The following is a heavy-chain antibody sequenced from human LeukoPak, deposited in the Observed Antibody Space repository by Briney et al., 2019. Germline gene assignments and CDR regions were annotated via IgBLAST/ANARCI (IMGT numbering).Heavy chain of an antibody. CDR1: GHSIINSFY. Sequence: SETLSLTCTVSGHSIINSFYWGWIRQPPGKGLEWIGSIYHSGATYYNPSLKSRVTISLDTSNNQFSLKLNSVTAADTAMYYCARTVDSSGFSPSQHWGQGTLVTVSS. V-gene: IGHV4-38-2*02. CDR3: ARTVDSSGFSPSQH. D-gene: IGHD3-22*01. CDR2: IYHSGAT. J-gene: IGHJ1*01.